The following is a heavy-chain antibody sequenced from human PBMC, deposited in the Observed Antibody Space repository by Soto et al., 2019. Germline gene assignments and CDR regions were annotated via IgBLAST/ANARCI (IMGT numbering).Heavy chain of an antibody. CDR1: GFTFSDYY. V-gene: IGHV3-11*05. J-gene: IGHJ4*02. Sequence: PGGSLRLSCAASGFTFSDYYMSWIRQAPGKGLEWVSYISSSSSYTNYADSVKGRFTISRDNSKNTLYLQMNSLRVEDTAVYYCAKEDVGGYYYSGLWGQGTLLTVSS. CDR3: AKEDVGGYYYSGL. D-gene: IGHD1-26*01. CDR2: ISSSSSYT.